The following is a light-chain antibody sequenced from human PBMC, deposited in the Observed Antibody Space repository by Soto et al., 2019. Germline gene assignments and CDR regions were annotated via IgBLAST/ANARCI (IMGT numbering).Light chain of an antibody. CDR2: DAS. V-gene: IGKV1-5*01. Sequence: DIQMTQSPSTVSASVGDRVTITCRASQSISSWLAWYQQKPGKAPKLLIYDASSLEGGVPSRFSGSGSGTEFTLSISSLQPEDFATYYCQQYNSYVWTFGQGTKVDIK. CDR3: QQYNSYVWT. J-gene: IGKJ1*01. CDR1: QSISSW.